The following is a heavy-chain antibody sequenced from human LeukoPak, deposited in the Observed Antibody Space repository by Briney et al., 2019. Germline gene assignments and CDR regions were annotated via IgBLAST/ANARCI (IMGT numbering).Heavy chain of an antibody. CDR2: IYYSGST. Sequence: PSETLSLTCAVYGGSFSGYYWSWIRQHPGKGLEWIGYIYYSGSTYYNPSLKSRVTISVDTSKNQFSLKLSSVTAADTAVYYCARPDYGDYWYFDLWGRGTLVTVSS. J-gene: IGHJ2*01. CDR1: GGSFSGYY. D-gene: IGHD4-17*01. CDR3: ARPDYGDYWYFDL. V-gene: IGHV4-31*11.